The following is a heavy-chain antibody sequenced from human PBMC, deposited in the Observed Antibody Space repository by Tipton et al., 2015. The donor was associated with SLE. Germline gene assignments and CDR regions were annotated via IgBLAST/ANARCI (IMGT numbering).Heavy chain of an antibody. CDR1: GGSISSYY. V-gene: IGHV4-59*01. Sequence: TLSLTCTVSGGSISSYYWSWIRQPPGKGLEWIGYIYYSGSTNYNPSLKSRVTISVDTSKNQFSLKLSSVTAADTAVYYCARHSIAAAGFDYLGQGTMVTVSS. D-gene: IGHD6-13*01. CDR2: IYYSGST. CDR3: ARHSIAAAGFDY. J-gene: IGHJ4*02.